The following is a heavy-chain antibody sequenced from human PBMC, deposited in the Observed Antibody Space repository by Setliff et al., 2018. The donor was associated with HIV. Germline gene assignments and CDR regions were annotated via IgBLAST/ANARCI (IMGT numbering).Heavy chain of an antibody. D-gene: IGHD1-1*01. CDR2: IKSETDGGTA. J-gene: IGHJ4*02. V-gene: IGHV3-15*01. CDR1: GFFFKNAW. CDR3: TTAGHGTLDFDY. Sequence: PGGSLRLSCAASGFFFKNAWMSWVRQAPGKGLEWIGRIKSETDGGTAESAAFVKGRFTISRDDSKNTLFLQMNSLKAEDTALYYCTTAGHGTLDFDYWGQGTQVTVSS.